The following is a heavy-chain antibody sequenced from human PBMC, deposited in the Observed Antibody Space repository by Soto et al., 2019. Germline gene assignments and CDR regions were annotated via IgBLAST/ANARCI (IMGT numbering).Heavy chain of an antibody. CDR1: GGSISSYY. V-gene: IGHV4-4*07. J-gene: IGHJ6*02. Sequence: SETLSLTCTVSGGSISSYYWSWIRQPAGKGLEWIGRIYTSGSTIYNPSLKSRVTMSVDTSKNQFSLKLSSVTAADTAAYYCASCGQPYYGSGSYSSMDVWGQGTTVTVSS. D-gene: IGHD3-10*01. CDR3: ASCGQPYYGSGSYSSMDV. CDR2: IYTSGST.